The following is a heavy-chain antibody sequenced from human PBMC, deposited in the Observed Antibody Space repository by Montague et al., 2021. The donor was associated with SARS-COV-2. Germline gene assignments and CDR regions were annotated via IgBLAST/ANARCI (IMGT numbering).Heavy chain of an antibody. V-gene: IGHV4-34*01. CDR2: INHSGST. Sequence: SETLSLTCAVYGGSFSGYYWSWIRQPPGKGLEWIGEINHSGSTNYNPSLKSQVTLSVDYCARGSGCSGGRCYSEWDPYYYYGMDVWGQGTTVTGSS. D-gene: IGHD2-15*01. CDR1: GGSFSGYY. CDR3: GMDV. J-gene: IGHJ6*02.